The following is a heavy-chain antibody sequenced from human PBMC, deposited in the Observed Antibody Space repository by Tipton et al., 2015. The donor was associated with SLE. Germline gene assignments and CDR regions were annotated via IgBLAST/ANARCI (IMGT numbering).Heavy chain of an antibody. D-gene: IGHD4-11*01. J-gene: IGHJ2*01. CDR3: AREFLNPVTTVHYYFDL. CDR2: IYTNENT. V-gene: IGHV4-4*07. Sequence: LRLSCTVSGGSISSYYLSWIRQPAGGGLEWIGRIYTNENTNYNPSLKSRVTMSVDTSKNHFSLKLISVTAADTAVYYCAREFLNPVTTVHYYFDLWGRGTLVTVSS. CDR1: GGSISSYY.